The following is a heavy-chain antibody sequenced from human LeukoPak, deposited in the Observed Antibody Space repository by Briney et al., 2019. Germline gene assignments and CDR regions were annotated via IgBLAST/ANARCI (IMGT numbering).Heavy chain of an antibody. CDR3: ARYDTSGYYPHYHYYGMDV. CDR1: GFTLSSYW. J-gene: IGHJ6*02. D-gene: IGHD3-22*01. Sequence: GGSLRLSCAVSGFTLSSYWMSWVRQAPGKGLEWVANIKRDGSEKYYVDSVKGRFTISRDNAKNSLYLQMNSLRAEDTAVYYCARYDTSGYYPHYHYYGMDVWGQGTTVTVSS. V-gene: IGHV3-7*01. CDR2: IKRDGSEK.